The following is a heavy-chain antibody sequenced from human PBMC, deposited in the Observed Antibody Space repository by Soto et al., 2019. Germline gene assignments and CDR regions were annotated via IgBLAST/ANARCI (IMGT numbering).Heavy chain of an antibody. CDR1: GGSISSGGYS. Sequence: SETLSLTCTVSGGSISSGGYSWSWIRQPPGKGLEWIGYIYHSGSTYYNPSLKSRVTISVDRSKNQFSLKLSSVTAADTAVYYCARGRGVGYYDILTGYYPMPPFDYWGQGTLVTVSS. J-gene: IGHJ4*02. CDR3: ARGRGVGYYDILTGYYPMPPFDY. D-gene: IGHD3-9*01. V-gene: IGHV4-30-2*01. CDR2: IYHSGST.